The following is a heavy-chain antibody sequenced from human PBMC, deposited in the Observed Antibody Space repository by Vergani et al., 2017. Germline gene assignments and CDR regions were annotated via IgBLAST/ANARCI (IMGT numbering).Heavy chain of an antibody. CDR2: IYYSGST. V-gene: IGHV4-39*01. CDR1: GASIRSSNYY. CDR3: AGHSTGGWLVELGWSDP. Sequence: QLQLQESGPGLVKPSATLSLTCSVSGASIRSSNYYWGWIRQPPGKGLEWIASIYYSGSTYYNPSLKSRVSISVDTSKNQFSLTLSSVTAADTAVYFCAGHSTGGWLVELGWSDPWGQGILVTVSS. D-gene: IGHD6-19*01. J-gene: IGHJ5*02.